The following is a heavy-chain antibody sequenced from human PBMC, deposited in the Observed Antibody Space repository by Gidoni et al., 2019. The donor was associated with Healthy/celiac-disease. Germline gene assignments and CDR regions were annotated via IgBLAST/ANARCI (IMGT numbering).Heavy chain of an antibody. Sequence: QLQLQESGPGLVKPSETLSLTCTVSGGSISSSSYYWGWIRQPPGKGLEWIGSIYYSGSTYYNPSLKSRVTISVDTSKNQFSLKLSSVTAADTAVYYCARSEGVGYYYDSSGYYYVYWGQGTLVTVSS. CDR1: GGSISSSSYY. J-gene: IGHJ4*02. CDR3: ARSEGVGYYYDSSGYYYVY. CDR2: IYYSGST. V-gene: IGHV4-39*01. D-gene: IGHD3-22*01.